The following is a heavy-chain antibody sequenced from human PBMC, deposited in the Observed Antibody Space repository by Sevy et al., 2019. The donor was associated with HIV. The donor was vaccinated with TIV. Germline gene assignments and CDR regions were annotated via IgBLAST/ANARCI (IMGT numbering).Heavy chain of an antibody. CDR2: IYSVGST. Sequence: GGSLRLSCAASGFTVSSNYMSWVRQAPGKGLEWVSVIYSVGSTYYADSVKGRFTISSDNSKNTLYLQMNSLRAEDTAVYYCARDRVAAAGTRYYYYGMDVWGQWTTVTVSS. J-gene: IGHJ6*02. V-gene: IGHV3-53*01. CDR3: ARDRVAAAGTRYYYYGMDV. D-gene: IGHD6-13*01. CDR1: GFTVSSNY.